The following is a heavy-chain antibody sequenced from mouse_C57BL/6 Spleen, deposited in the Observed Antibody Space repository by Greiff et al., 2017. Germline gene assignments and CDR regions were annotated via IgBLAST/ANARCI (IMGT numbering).Heavy chain of an antibody. CDR1: GYTFTSYW. V-gene: IGHV1-69*01. D-gene: IGHD1-1*01. CDR3: ARGGGYGSSYFYAMDY. CDR2: IDPSDSYT. J-gene: IGHJ4*01. Sequence: QVQLQQPGAELVMPGASVKLSCKASGYTFTSYWMHWVKQRPGQGLEWIGEIDPSDSYTNSNQKFKGKSTLTVDKSSSTAYMQLSSLTSEDSAVYYCARGGGYGSSYFYAMDYWGQGTSVTVSS.